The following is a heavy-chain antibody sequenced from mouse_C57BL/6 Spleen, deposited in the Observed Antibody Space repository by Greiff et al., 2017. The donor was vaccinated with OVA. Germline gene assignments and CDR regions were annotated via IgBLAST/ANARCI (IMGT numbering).Heavy chain of an antibody. D-gene: IGHD4-1*01. CDR3: ARDGTRRRYFDY. CDR2: ISDGGSYT. CDR1: GFTFSSYA. V-gene: IGHV5-4*01. Sequence: EVQVVESGGGLVKPGGSLKLSCAASGFTFSSYAMSWVRQTPEKRLEWVATISDGGSYTYYPDNVKGRFTISRDNAKNNLYLQMSHLKSEDTAMYYCARDGTRRRYFDYWGQGTTLTVSS. J-gene: IGHJ2*01.